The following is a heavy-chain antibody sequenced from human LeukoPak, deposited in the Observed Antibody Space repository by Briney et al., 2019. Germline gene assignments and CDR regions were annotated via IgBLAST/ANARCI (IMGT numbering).Heavy chain of an antibody. D-gene: IGHD3-22*01. Sequence: GRSLRLSCAASGFTFDDYAMHWVRQAPGKGLEWVSGISWNSGSIGYADSVKGRFTISRDNAKNSLYLQMNSLRAEDTAVYYCAKDYYDSSGYYKDLGAFDIWGQGTMVTVSS. CDR1: GFTFDDYA. J-gene: IGHJ3*02. V-gene: IGHV3-9*01. CDR2: ISWNSGSI. CDR3: AKDYYDSSGYYKDLGAFDI.